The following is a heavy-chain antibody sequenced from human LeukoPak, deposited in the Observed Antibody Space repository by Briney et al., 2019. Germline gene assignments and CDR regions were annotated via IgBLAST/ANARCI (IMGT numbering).Heavy chain of an antibody. Sequence: PGASLRLSCAASGFIFRNYAMSWVRQAPGKGLEWVSAITGSGDSTYHADSVKGRFTISRDNSKNTLYVEMNTLRAEDTALYYCAKWGDYDVLTGYYVPDYWGQGTLVTVSS. CDR2: ITGSGDST. D-gene: IGHD3-9*01. CDR3: AKWGDYDVLTGYYVPDY. V-gene: IGHV3-23*01. J-gene: IGHJ4*02. CDR1: GFIFRNYA.